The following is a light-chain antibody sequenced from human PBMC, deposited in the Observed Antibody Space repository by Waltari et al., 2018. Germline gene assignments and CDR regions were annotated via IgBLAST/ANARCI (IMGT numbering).Light chain of an antibody. CDR2: GAS. V-gene: IGKV3-20*01. J-gene: IGKJ1*01. Sequence: EVVLTQFPGTLSLSPGERATLFCRASQSVSTFLAWYQQKAGQAPRLLIYGASSRATGIPDRFSGSGSGTDFSLTISRRDPEDFAVYYCQNHERLPATFGQGTKVEIK. CDR1: QSVSTF. CDR3: QNHERLPAT.